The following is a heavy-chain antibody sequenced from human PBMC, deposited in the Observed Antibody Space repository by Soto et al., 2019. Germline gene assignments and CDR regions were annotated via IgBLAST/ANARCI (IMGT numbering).Heavy chain of an antibody. CDR2: IYYSGST. V-gene: IGHV4-31*03. J-gene: IGHJ4*02. CDR3: ARGGGYDYYFDY. Sequence: SETLSLTCTVSGGSISSGGYYWSWIRQHPGKGLEWIGYIYYSGSTYYNPSLKSRVTISVDTSKNQFSLKLSSVTAADTAVYYCARGGGYDYYFDYWGQGTLVTVSS. D-gene: IGHD5-12*01. CDR1: GGSISSGGYY.